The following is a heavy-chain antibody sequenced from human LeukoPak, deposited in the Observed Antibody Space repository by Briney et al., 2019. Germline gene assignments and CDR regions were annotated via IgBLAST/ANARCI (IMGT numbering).Heavy chain of an antibody. D-gene: IGHD3-3*01. CDR3: ARERIFGVVDY. V-gene: IGHV3-30-3*01. J-gene: IGHJ4*02. CDR1: GFTFSSYA. Sequence: HSGGSLRLSCAASGFTFSSYAMHWVRQAPGKGLEWVAVISYDGSNKYYADSVKGRFTISRDNSKNTLYLQMNSLRAEDTAVYYCARERIFGVVDYWGQGTLVTVSS. CDR2: ISYDGSNK.